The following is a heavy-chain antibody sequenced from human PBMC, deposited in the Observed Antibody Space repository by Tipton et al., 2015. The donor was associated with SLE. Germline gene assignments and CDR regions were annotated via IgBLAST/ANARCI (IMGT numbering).Heavy chain of an antibody. CDR3: AAGYSSGWWGDYYYYGMDV. D-gene: IGHD6-19*01. Sequence: LRLSCTVSGGSISSGSYYWSWIRQPAGKGLEWIGHIYTSGSTNYNPSLKSRVTISVDTSKNQFSLKLSSVTAADTAVYYCAAGYSSGWWGDYYYYGMDVWGQGTTVTVSS. V-gene: IGHV4-61*09. J-gene: IGHJ6*02. CDR1: GGSISSGSYY. CDR2: IYTSGST.